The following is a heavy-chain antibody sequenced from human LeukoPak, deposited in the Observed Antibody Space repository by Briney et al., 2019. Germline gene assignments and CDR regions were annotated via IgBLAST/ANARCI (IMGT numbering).Heavy chain of an antibody. CDR1: GFTFSTYA. D-gene: IGHD6-19*01. CDR2: IGGIDT. CDR3: TKDAPDSGGWFFFDS. J-gene: IGHJ4*02. Sequence: GGSLRLSCAASGFTFSTYAMNWVRQAPGKGLEWVSTIGGIDTFYADSVKGRFTISRDNSKNTLYLQMISLRAEDTAVYYCTKDAPDSGGWFFFDSWGQGTLVTVSS. V-gene: IGHV3-23*01.